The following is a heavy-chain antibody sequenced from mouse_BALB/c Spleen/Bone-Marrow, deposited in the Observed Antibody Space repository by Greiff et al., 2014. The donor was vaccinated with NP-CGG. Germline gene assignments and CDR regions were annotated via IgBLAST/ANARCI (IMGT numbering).Heavy chain of an antibody. J-gene: IGHJ4*01. D-gene: IGHD2-4*01. V-gene: IGHV3-2*02. CDR3: AREGCDYDGNYYAMDY. CDR2: ISYSGST. Sequence: VQLQQPGPGLVKPSQSLSLTCTVTGYSITSDYAWNWIRQFPGNKLEWMGYISYSGSTSYNPSLKSRISITRDTSKNQFFLQLNSVTTEDTATYYCAREGCDYDGNYYAMDYWGQGTSVTVSS. CDR1: GYSITSDYA.